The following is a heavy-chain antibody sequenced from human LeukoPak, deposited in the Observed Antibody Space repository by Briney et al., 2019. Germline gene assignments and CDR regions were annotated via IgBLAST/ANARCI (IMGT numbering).Heavy chain of an antibody. J-gene: IGHJ4*02. D-gene: IGHD6-6*01. CDR1: GFTFSSYG. Sequence: PGGSLRLSCAASGFTFSSYGMHWVRRAPGKGLEWVAFIRYDGSNKYYADSVKGRFTISRDNSKNTLYLQMNSLRAEDTAVYYCAKDRLKYSSSSRGAFDYWGQGTLVTVSS. CDR2: IRYDGSNK. V-gene: IGHV3-30*02. CDR3: AKDRLKYSSSSRGAFDY.